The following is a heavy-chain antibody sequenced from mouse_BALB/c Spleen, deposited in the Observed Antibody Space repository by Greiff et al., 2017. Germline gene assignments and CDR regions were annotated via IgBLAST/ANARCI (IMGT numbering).Heavy chain of an antibody. CDR3: ARDGNYAGMAY. V-gene: IGHV1S81*02. D-gene: IGHD2-1*01. CDR2: INPSNGRT. J-gene: IGHJ3*01. CDR1: GYTFTSYW. Sequence: VQLQQPGAELVKPGASVKLSCKASGYTFTSYWMHWVKQRPGQGLAWIGEINPSNGRTNYNEKFKSKATLTVDKSSSTAYMQLSSLTSEDSAVYYCARDGNYAGMAYWGQGTLGTVSA.